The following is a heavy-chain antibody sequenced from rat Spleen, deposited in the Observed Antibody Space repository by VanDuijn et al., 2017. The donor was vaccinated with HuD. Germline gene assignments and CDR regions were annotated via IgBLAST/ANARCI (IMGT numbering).Heavy chain of an antibody. Sequence: EVQLVESGGGLVQPGRSLKLSCAASGFTFNNYWMTWIRQAPGKGLEWVASITDTGSYTYYPESVRGRFTISRDNAKSTLYLQMNSLSSEDTATYYCSSDNFDYWGQGVMVTVSS. J-gene: IGHJ2*01. CDR1: GFTFNNYW. CDR3: SSDNFDY. V-gene: IGHV5-31*01. CDR2: ITDTGSYT.